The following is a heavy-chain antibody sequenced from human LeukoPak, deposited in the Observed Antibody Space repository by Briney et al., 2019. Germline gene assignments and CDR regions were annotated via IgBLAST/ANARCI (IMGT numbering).Heavy chain of an antibody. Sequence: GGSLKLSCTASGLTLSNYWMIWVRQAPGKGLQWVAKIKQDGSEKYYVDSVKGRFTISRDNAENSLYLQMNSLRVEDAAVYYCAARSSGNPYFWGQGTLVTVSS. CDR1: GLTLSNYW. CDR2: IKQDGSEK. J-gene: IGHJ4*02. CDR3: AARSSGNPYF. D-gene: IGHD1-26*01. V-gene: IGHV3-7*03.